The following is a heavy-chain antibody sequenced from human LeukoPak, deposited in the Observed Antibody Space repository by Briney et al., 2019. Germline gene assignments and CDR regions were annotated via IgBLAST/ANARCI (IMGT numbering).Heavy chain of an antibody. CDR3: ARGAPANWEGAFDI. D-gene: IGHD7-27*01. CDR2: ISSSSSYI. V-gene: IGHV3-21*01. Sequence: PGGSLRLSCAASGFTFSSYIMNWVRQAPGKGLEWVSSISSSSSYIYYADSVKGRFTISRDNAKNSLSLQMNSLRAEDTAVYYCARGAPANWEGAFDIWGQGTMVTVSS. J-gene: IGHJ3*02. CDR1: GFTFSSYI.